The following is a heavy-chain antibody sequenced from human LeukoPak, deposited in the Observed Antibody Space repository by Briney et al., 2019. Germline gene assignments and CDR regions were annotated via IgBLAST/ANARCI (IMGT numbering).Heavy chain of an antibody. Sequence: SETLSLTCAVSGGSISSSNWWSWVRQSPGKGLEWIGEVYHSGRTNYNPSLKNRVTISVDKSKNQFSLKLTSVTAADTAVYFCARGLLIAVTGWGPWELPPAGHDYWGQGTLVTVSS. CDR2: VYHSGRT. CDR1: GGSISSSNW. V-gene: IGHV4-4*02. J-gene: IGHJ4*02. CDR3: ARGLLIAVTGWGPWELPPAGHDY. D-gene: IGHD6-19*01.